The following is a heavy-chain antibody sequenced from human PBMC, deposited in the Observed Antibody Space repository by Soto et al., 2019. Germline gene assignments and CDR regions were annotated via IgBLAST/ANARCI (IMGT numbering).Heavy chain of an antibody. J-gene: IGHJ4*02. V-gene: IGHV3-23*01. CDR2: ISGSGGST. D-gene: IGHD2-8*01. CDR3: AKDSEGYCTSGVCHTLYYFDY. Sequence: GRSLRLPCAASGFTFSSYAMSRVRQAPGKGLEWVSAISGSGGSTYYADSVKGRFTISRDNSKNTLYLQMNSLRAEDTAVYYCAKDSEGYCTSGVCHTLYYFDYWGQGTLVTVSS. CDR1: GFTFSSYA.